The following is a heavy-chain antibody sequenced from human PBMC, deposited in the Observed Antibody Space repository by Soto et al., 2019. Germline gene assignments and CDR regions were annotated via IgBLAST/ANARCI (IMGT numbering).Heavy chain of an antibody. Sequence: QVQLVQSGAEVKKPGASVKVSCRASGYTFTNYAMHWVRQAPGQRLEWMGWINAGNGDTKYSQKFQGRVTIIRDTSXNKAYMELRSLRSEDTAVYYCARGYYASSGYHHFDYWGQGTLVTVSS. CDR3: ARGYYASSGYHHFDY. J-gene: IGHJ4*02. D-gene: IGHD3-22*01. V-gene: IGHV1-3*01. CDR2: INAGNGDT. CDR1: GYTFTNYA.